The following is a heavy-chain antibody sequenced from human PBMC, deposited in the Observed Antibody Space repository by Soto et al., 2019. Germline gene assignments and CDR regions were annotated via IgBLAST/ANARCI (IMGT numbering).Heavy chain of an antibody. CDR3: ARDSRIAAAGYYYYGMDV. D-gene: IGHD6-13*01. CDR1: GGTFSSYA. V-gene: IGHV1-69*13. Sequence: ASVKVSCKASGGTFSSYAISWVRQAPGQGLEWMGGIIPIFGTANYAQKFQGRVTITADESTSTAYMELSSLRYEDTAVHYCARDSRIAAAGYYYYGMDVWGQGTTVTVSS. CDR2: IIPIFGTA. J-gene: IGHJ6*02.